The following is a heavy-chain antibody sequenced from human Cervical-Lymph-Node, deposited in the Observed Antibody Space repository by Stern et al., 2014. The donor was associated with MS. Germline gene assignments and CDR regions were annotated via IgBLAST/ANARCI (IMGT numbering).Heavy chain of an antibody. D-gene: IGHD3-16*01. J-gene: IGHJ4*02. V-gene: IGHV3-30-3*01. CDR1: GFNFSHYA. Sequence: MQLVESGGGVVQPGRSLRLSCAVSGFNFSHYAMHWVRQAPGKGLEWLAAVSSEGSNKYHADSVKGRFTISRDNSKNTVYLQMNSLRDDDTAVYYCATQIWFDYWGQGTLVTVSS. CDR3: ATQIWFDY. CDR2: VSSEGSNK.